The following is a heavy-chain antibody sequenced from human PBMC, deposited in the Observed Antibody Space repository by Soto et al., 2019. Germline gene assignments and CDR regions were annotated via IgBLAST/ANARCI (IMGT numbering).Heavy chain of an antibody. CDR2: TYYRSKWYN. Sequence: SQTLSLTCAISGDSVSSNSAAWNWIRQSPSRGLEWLGRTYYRSKWYNDYAVSVKSRITINPDTSKNQFSLQLNSVTPEDTAVYYCARSIAVAGNPPYYYYGMDVWGQGTTVTVSS. D-gene: IGHD6-19*01. J-gene: IGHJ6*02. CDR1: GDSVSSNSAA. CDR3: ARSIAVAGNPPYYYYGMDV. V-gene: IGHV6-1*01.